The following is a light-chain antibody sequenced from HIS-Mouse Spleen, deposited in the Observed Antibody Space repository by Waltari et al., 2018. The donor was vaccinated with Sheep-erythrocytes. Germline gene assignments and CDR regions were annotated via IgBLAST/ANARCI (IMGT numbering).Light chain of an antibody. CDR1: SSDVGRYNP. Sequence: QSALTQPASVSGSPGQSITISCTGTSSDVGRYNPVSWYQQHPGKAPKLMIYEGSKRPSGVSNRFSGSKSGNTASLTISGLQAEDEADYYCCSYAGSSTPWVFGGGTKLTVL. CDR2: EGS. CDR3: CSYAGSSTPWV. J-gene: IGLJ3*02. V-gene: IGLV2-23*01.